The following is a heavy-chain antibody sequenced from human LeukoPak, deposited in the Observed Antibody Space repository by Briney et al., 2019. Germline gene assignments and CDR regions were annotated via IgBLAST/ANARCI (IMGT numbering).Heavy chain of an antibody. V-gene: IGHV4-34*01. D-gene: IGHD6-13*01. J-gene: IGHJ4*02. CDR2: INHSGST. Sequence: SETLSLTCAVYGGSFSGYYRSWIRQPPGKGLEWIGEINHSGSTNYNPSLKSRVTISVDTSKNQFSLKLSSVTAADTAVYYCARAPLAAPIDYWGQGTLVTVSS. CDR3: ARAPLAAPIDY. CDR1: GGSFSGYY.